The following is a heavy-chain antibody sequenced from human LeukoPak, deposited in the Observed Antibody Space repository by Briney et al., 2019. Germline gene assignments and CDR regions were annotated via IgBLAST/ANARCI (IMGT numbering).Heavy chain of an antibody. V-gene: IGHV3-30-3*01. CDR2: ISYDGNHK. CDR1: GFTFSSYP. D-gene: IGHD4-17*01. Sequence: GGSLRLSCAASGFTFSSYPMHWVRQAPGKGLEWVSLISYDGNHKYYADSVKGRLTISRDNSKNMFYVQINSLRPEDTAVYFCARGFPYDDTTEGYYYLMDVWGQGTTVTVSS. J-gene: IGHJ6*02. CDR3: ARGFPYDDTTEGYYYLMDV.